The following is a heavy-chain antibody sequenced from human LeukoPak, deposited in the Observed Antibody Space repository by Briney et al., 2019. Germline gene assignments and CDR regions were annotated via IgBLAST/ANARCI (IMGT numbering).Heavy chain of an antibody. V-gene: IGHV1-69*06. D-gene: IGHD1-20*01. Sequence: SVKVSCKASGGTFSSYAISWVRQAPGQGLEWMGGIIPIFGTANYAQKFQGRVTITADKSTSTAYMELSSLRSEDTAVYYCARSDATNWNHRVLSYWGQGTLVTVSS. CDR3: ARSDATNWNHRVLSY. J-gene: IGHJ4*02. CDR1: GGTFSSYA. CDR2: IIPIFGTA.